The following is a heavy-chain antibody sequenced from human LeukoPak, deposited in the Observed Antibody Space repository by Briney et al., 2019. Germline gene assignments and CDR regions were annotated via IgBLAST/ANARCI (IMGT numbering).Heavy chain of an antibody. CDR1: GIPFKKYG. D-gene: IGHD1-26*01. CDR3: VTHYKWDLLVHAFDF. V-gene: IGHV3-33*01. J-gene: IGHJ3*01. Sequence: GRSLRLSCAVSGIPFKKYGMHWVRQAPGKGLEWVATIWHDGSPTMYADSAKGRFTISRDDSKNMLYLQMNSLRAEDTAEYYCVTHYKWDLLVHAFDFWGKGKRVTVSS. CDR2: IWHDGSPT.